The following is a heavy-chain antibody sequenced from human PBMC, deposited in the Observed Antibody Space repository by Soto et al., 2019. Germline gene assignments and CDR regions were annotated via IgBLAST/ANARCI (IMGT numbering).Heavy chain of an antibody. CDR3: ARAHHYYDSSGYWYGWFDP. J-gene: IGHJ5*02. D-gene: IGHD3-22*01. Sequence: SATLSLTCTVSGGSVSSGSYYWSWIRQPPGKGLEWIGYIYYSGSTNYNPSLKSRVTISVDTSKNQFSLKLSSVTAADTAVYYCARAHHYYDSSGYWYGWFDPGGQGTPVTVS. CDR2: IYYSGST. CDR1: GGSVSSGSYY. V-gene: IGHV4-61*01.